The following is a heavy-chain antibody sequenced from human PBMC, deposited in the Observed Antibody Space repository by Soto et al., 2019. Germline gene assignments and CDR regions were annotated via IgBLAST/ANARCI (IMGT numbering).Heavy chain of an antibody. V-gene: IGHV3-9*01. J-gene: IGHJ4*02. Sequence: EVQLVESGGGLVQPGRSLRLSCAASGFTVDDYAMHWVRQAPGKGLEWVSGISWNSETIDSADSVKGRFTISRDNAKSTLFLKMTSRRPDHTALYYCAKDMKWGGMTTIHYFDSWGQGTLVTVSS. CDR1: GFTVDDYA. CDR2: ISWNSETI. CDR3: AKDMKWGGMTTIHYFDS. D-gene: IGHD4-4*01.